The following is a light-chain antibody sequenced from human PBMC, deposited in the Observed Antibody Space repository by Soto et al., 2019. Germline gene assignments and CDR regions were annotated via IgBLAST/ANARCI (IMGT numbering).Light chain of an antibody. V-gene: IGKV3-20*01. J-gene: IGKJ4*01. CDR2: DAS. CDR1: QRVSNSD. Sequence: EIVLTQSPGTLSLSPGERATLSCRASQRVSNSDLAWYQQKFGQAPSLLIYDASSRPTGIPDRFSGSGSGTDFTLTINRLEPEDFAVYYCQQYGSSHPTFGGGIKVDIK. CDR3: QQYGSSHPT.